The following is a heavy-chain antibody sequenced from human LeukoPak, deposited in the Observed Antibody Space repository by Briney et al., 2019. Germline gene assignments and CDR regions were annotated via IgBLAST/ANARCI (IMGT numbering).Heavy chain of an antibody. CDR3: AKEYSSSATTGKIGDFDY. V-gene: IGHV3-23*01. CDR1: GFTFSSYA. D-gene: IGHD6-6*01. CDR2: ISGSGGST. J-gene: IGHJ4*02. Sequence: PGGSLRLSCAASGFTFSSYAMSWVRQAPGKGLEWVSAISGSGGSTYYADSVKGRFTISRDNSKNTLYLQMNSLRAEDTAVYYCAKEYSSSATTGKIGDFDYWGQGTLVIVSS.